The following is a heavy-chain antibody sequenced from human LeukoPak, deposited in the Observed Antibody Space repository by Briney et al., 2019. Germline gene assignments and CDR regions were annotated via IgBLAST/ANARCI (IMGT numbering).Heavy chain of an antibody. CDR2: ISYDGSNK. CDR1: GFTFSSYA. D-gene: IGHD3-22*01. CDR3: AKKRYDSSGYFYY. Sequence: GGSLRLSCAASGFTFSSYAMHWVRQAPGKGLEWVAVISYDGSNKYYADSVKGRFTISRDNSKNTLYLQMNSLRAEDTAVYYCAKKRYDSSGYFYYWGQGTLVTVSS. V-gene: IGHV3-30-3*02. J-gene: IGHJ4*02.